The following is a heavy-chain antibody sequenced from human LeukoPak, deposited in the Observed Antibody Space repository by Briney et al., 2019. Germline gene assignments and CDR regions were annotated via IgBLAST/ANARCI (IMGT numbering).Heavy chain of an antibody. CDR1: GYTFTGYY. J-gene: IGHJ4*02. D-gene: IGHD3-22*01. Sequence: ASVKVSCKASGYTFTGYYMHWVRQAPGQGLEWMGWINPNSGGTNYAQKFQGRVTMTRDTSISTAYMKLSRLRSDDTAVYYCAREPNNYYDSSGYSGWGQGTLVTVSS. CDR2: INPNSGGT. V-gene: IGHV1-2*02. CDR3: AREPNNYYDSSGYSG.